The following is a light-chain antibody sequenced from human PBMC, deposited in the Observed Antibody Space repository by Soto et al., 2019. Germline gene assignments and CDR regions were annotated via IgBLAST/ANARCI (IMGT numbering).Light chain of an antibody. CDR3: QQYGGFPIT. J-gene: IGKJ5*01. Sequence: EIVMTQSPATLSVSPLEIAALSFMASQSVSSNLAWYQQKPGQAPRLLIYGASTRATGIPARFSGGGSGTDFTLTISRLEPRDFAVYFCQQYGGFPITFGQGTRLEIK. CDR1: QSVSSN. V-gene: IGKV3-15*01. CDR2: GAS.